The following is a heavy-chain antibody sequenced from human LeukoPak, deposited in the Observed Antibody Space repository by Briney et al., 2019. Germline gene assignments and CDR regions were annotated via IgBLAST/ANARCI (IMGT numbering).Heavy chain of an antibody. CDR1: GGSIRSYD. J-gene: IGHJ4*02. V-gene: IGHV4-39*01. CDR2: IYYSGST. CDR3: ARHWAYYDFWSGYYRGGYFDY. D-gene: IGHD3-3*01. Sequence: KPSETLSLTCTVSGGSIRSYDWGWLSQPPGTGLEWIGRIYYSGSTYYNPSLKSRVTISVDTSKNQFSLKLSSVTAADTAVCYCARHWAYYDFWSGYYRGGYFDYWGQGTLVTVSS.